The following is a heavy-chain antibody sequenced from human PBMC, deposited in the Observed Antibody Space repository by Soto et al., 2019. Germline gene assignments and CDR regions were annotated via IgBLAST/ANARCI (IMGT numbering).Heavy chain of an antibody. CDR1: GFTFSAYY. Sequence: ASVKVSCKASGFTFSAYYIYWVRQAPGQGLEWIGWINPNSGGTNNAQKFQGRVTMTRDTSTSTVYMELSALISDDTAVYLCARSLLDEYSSSWRSAYYGMDVWGQGTTVTVSS. J-gene: IGHJ6*02. D-gene: IGHD2-2*01. CDR3: ARSLLDEYSSSWRSAYYGMDV. CDR2: INPNSGGT. V-gene: IGHV1-2*02.